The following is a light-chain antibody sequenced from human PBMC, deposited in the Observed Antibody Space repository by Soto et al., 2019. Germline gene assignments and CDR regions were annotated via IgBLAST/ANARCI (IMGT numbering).Light chain of an antibody. J-gene: IGKJ1*01. V-gene: IGKV3-20*01. CDR3: QQYGDSPPWT. CDR2: GAS. Sequence: EIVLTQSQGTLSLSPGESATLSCRASQSVTNVYIAWYQQKPGQAPRLLIYGASNRATDIPDRFSGSGSGTDFTLTISRLEPEDFAVYYWQQYGDSPPWTFGQGTKVE. CDR1: QSVTNVY.